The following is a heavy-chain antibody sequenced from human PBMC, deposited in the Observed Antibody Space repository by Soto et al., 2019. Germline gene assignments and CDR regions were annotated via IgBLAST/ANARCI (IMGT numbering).Heavy chain of an antibody. V-gene: IGHV4-31*03. D-gene: IGHD1-26*01. CDR1: GCSISSGGYY. J-gene: IGHJ3*02. Sequence: SETLSLACTVSGCSISSGGYYWSWIRQHPGKVLEWIGYIYYSGSTYDNPSLKSRVTISVDTSKNQFSLKLSSVTAADTAVYYCARDFYGGATTYDAFDIWGQGTMVPVSS. CDR2: IYYSGST. CDR3: ARDFYGGATTYDAFDI.